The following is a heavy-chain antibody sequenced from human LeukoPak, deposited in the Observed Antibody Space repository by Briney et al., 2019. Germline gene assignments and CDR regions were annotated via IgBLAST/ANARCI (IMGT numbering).Heavy chain of an antibody. Sequence: SETLSLTCTVSGGSISSSSYYWGWIRQPPGKGLEWIGSIYYSGSTYYNPSLKSRVTISVDTSKNQFSLKLSSVTAADTAVYYCARRRTSTVTLYFDYWGQGTLVTVSS. CDR2: IYYSGST. V-gene: IGHV4-39*07. CDR1: GGSISSSSYY. J-gene: IGHJ4*02. D-gene: IGHD4-17*01. CDR3: ARRRTSTVTLYFDY.